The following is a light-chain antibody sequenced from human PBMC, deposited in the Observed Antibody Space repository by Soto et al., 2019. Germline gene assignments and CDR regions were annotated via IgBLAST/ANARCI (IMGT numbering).Light chain of an antibody. Sequence: QSVLTQPRSVSGSPGQSVSISCTGTSSDVGRYSYVSWYQQHPGKAPKLMIYDVSERPSGVPDRFSGSKSGNTASLIISGLQAEDEATYYCTSYTSKSSLYVFGTGTKVTVL. J-gene: IGLJ1*01. V-gene: IGLV2-11*01. CDR3: TSYTSKSSLYV. CDR1: SSDVGRYSY. CDR2: DVS.